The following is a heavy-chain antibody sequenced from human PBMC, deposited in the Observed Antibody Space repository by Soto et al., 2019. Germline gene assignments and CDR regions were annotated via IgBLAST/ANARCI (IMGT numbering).Heavy chain of an antibody. D-gene: IGHD5-18*01. V-gene: IGHV4-34*01. CDR1: GGSFSGYY. J-gene: IGHJ4*02. CDR3: ARGRYSYGYPV. CDR2: INHSGST. Sequence: SETLSLTCAVYGGSFSGYYWSWIRQPPGKGLEWIGEINHSGSTNYNPSLKSRVTISVDTSKNQFSLKLSSVTAADTAVYYCARGRYSYGYPVWGQGTLVTVSS.